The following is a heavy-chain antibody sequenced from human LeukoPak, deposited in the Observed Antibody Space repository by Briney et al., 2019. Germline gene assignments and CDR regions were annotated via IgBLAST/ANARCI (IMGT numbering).Heavy chain of an antibody. J-gene: IGHJ3*01. Sequence: GGSLRLSCAASGFTVSSNYMSWVRQAPGKGLEWVSVIYSGGSTYYADSGKGRFTISRDNSKNTLYLQMNSLRAEDTAVYYCASDPANTRSLWGQGTMVTVSS. D-gene: IGHD1/OR15-1a*01. V-gene: IGHV3-53*01. CDR1: GFTVSSNY. CDR2: IYSGGST. CDR3: ASDPANTRSL.